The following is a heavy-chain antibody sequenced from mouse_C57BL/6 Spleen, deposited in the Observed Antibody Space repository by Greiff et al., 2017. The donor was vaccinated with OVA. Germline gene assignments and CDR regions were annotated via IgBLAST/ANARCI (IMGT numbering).Heavy chain of an antibody. V-gene: IGHV1-42*01. J-gene: IGHJ2*01. CDR3: ARWGTTVVSYFDY. CDR1: GYSFTGYY. CDR2: INPSTGGT. D-gene: IGHD1-1*01. Sequence: EVQLQQSGPELVKPGASVKISCKASGYSFTGYYMNWVKQSPEKSLEWIGEINPSTGGTTYNQKFKAKATLTVDKSSSTAYMQLKSLTSEDSAVYYCARWGTTVVSYFDYWGQGTTLTVSS.